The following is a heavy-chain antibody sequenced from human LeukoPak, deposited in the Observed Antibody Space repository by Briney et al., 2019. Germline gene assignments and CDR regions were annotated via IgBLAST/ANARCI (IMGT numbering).Heavy chain of an antibody. V-gene: IGHV4-39*01. CDR1: GGSISSTTYH. CDR2: VFYSGTT. Sequence: SETLSLTCTVSGGSISSTTYHWGWIRQPPGKGLEWIGSVFYSGTTCYTPSLRGRVALSVDTSKNQFSLKLSSVTAADTAVYYCASEISSAVRYWGQGTLVTVSS. CDR3: ASEISSAVRY. D-gene: IGHD6-13*01. J-gene: IGHJ4*02.